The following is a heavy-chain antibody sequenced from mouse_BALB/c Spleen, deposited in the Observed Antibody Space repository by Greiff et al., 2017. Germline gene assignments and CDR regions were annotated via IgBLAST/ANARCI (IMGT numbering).Heavy chain of an antibody. CDR3: TRGITDAMDD. CDR1: GFTFSSYT. J-gene: IGHJ4*01. V-gene: IGHV5-6-4*01. Sequence: EVQLQESGGGLVKPGGSLKLSCAASGFTFSSYTMSWVRQTPEKRLEWVATISSGGSYTYYPDSVKGRFTISRDNAKNTLYLQMSSLKSEDTAMYYCTRGITDAMDDWGQGTSVTVSS. CDR2: ISSGGSYT. D-gene: IGHD2-4*01.